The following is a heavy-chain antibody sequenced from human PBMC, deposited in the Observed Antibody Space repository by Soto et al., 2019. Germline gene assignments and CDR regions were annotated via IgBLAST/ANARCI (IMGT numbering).Heavy chain of an antibody. CDR2: ISGSGGST. CDR3: XXXXXXXXXAATVDY. J-gene: IGHJ4*02. V-gene: IGHV3-23*01. D-gene: IGHD2-15*01. CDR1: GFTFSSYA. Sequence: EVQLLESGGGLVQPGGSLRLSCAASGFTFSSYAMSWVRQAPGKGLXWVSAISGSGGSTYYADSVKGRFTISRDNXKNTLXXXXXXXXXXXXXXXXXXXXXXXXXXAATVDYWGQGTLVTVSS.